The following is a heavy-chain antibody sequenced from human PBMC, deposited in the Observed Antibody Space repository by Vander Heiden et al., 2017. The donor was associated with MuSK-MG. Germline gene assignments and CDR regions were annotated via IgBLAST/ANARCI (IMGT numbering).Heavy chain of an antibody. D-gene: IGHD3-10*01. V-gene: IGHV3-23*01. CDR1: GFHFSNYA. Sequence: EVHLLESGGDLVQAGGSLRLSCAASGFHFSNYAMNWVRQAPGKGLEWVSAMSGSADSAFYADSVKGRFTVSRDNSKDTLYLQMNGLRAEDTAVYYCAKYYYGSGSYALDVWGQGTMVTVSS. J-gene: IGHJ3*01. CDR2: MSGSADSA. CDR3: AKYYYGSGSYALDV.